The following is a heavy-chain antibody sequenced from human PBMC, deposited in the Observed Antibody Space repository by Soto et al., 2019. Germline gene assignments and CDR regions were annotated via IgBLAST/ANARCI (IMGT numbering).Heavy chain of an antibody. CDR2: ISYSGST. D-gene: IGHD3-9*01. J-gene: IGHJ5*02. CDR3: ARDSVFYDIFTGYSRNWFDP. V-gene: IGHV4-59*01. Sequence: SETLSLTCTVSGGSISSYYWSWIRQPPGKGLEWIGYISYSGSTNYNPSLKSRVTISVDTSKNQFSLKLNSVTPADTAVYYCARDSVFYDIFTGYSRNWFDPWAREPWSPSP. CDR1: GGSISSYY.